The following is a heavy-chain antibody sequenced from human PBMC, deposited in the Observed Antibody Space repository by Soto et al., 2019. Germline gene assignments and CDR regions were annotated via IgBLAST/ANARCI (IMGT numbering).Heavy chain of an antibody. CDR1: GDTFDTFA. Sequence: QVQLVQSGAEVLKPGSSVKLSCKTSGDTFDTFAISWVRQAPGQGLEWMGGIIPIFRTPADTQKFQGRVTITADVSTSTAYMELSSLRSEDTAVYCCERDKGRGQLGGNYYYALEVWGQGTTVTVSS. CDR2: IIPIFRTP. V-gene: IGHV1-69*12. CDR3: ERDKGRGQLGGNYYYALEV. D-gene: IGHD1-1*01. J-gene: IGHJ6*02.